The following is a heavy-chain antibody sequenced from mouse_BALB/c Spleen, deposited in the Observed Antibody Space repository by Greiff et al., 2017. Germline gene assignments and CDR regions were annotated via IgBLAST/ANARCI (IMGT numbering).Heavy chain of an antibody. CDR1: GYAFSSYW. Sequence: QVQLQQSGAELVRPGSSVKISCKASGYAFSSYWMNWVKQRPGQGLEWIGQIYPGDGDTNYNGKFKGKATLTADKSSSTAYMQLSSLTSEDSAVYFCARIGTATPYFDVWGAGTTVTVSS. V-gene: IGHV1-80*01. CDR3: ARIGTATPYFDV. CDR2: IYPGDGDT. D-gene: IGHD1-2*01. J-gene: IGHJ1*01.